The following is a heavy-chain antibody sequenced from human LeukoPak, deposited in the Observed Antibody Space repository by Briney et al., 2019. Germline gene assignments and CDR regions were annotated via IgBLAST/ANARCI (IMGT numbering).Heavy chain of an antibody. Sequence: PGGSLRLSCAASGFTFSSYAMHWVRQAPGKGLEWVAVISYDGSNKYYADSVKGRFTISRDNSKNTLYLQMNSLRAEDTAVYYCATGAVVVTASDAFDIWGQGTMVTVSS. J-gene: IGHJ3*02. D-gene: IGHD2-21*02. CDR2: ISYDGSNK. CDR1: GFTFSSYA. CDR3: ATGAVVVTASDAFDI. V-gene: IGHV3-30-3*01.